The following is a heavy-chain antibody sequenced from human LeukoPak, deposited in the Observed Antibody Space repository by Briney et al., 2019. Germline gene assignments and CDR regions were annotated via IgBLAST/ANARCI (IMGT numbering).Heavy chain of an antibody. V-gene: IGHV3-21*01. CDR1: GFTFSSYS. CDR3: AKEALSEDTSRYYYYYGMDV. Sequence: GGSLRLSCAASGFTFSSYSMNWVRQAPGKGLEWVSSISSSSSYIYYADSVKGRFTISRDNAKNTLYLQMNSLREDTAVYYCAKEALSEDTSRYYYYYGMDVWGQGTTVTVSS. CDR2: ISSSSSYI. D-gene: IGHD6-13*01. J-gene: IGHJ6*02.